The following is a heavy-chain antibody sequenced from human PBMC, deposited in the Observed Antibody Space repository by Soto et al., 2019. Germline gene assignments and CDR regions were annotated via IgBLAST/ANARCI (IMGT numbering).Heavy chain of an antibody. CDR2: FDPEDGET. J-gene: IGHJ4*02. CDR3: ATGPLYSGSYYNFDY. Sequence: ASVKVSCKVSGYTLTELSMHWVRQAPGKGLEWMGGFDPEDGETIYAQKFQGRVTMTEDTSTDTAYMELSSLRSEDTAVYYCATGPLYSGSYYNFDYWGQGTLVTVSS. CDR1: GYTLTELS. D-gene: IGHD1-26*01. V-gene: IGHV1-24*01.